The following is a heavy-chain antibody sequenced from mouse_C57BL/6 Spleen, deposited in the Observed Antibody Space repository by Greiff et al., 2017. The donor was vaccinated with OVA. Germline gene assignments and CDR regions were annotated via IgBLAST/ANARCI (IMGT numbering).Heavy chain of an antibody. Sequence: VQLQQSGPELVKPGASVKISCKASGYAFSSSWMNWVKQRPGKGLEWIGRIYPGDGDTNYNGKFKGKATLTADKSSSTAYMQLSSLTSEDSAVYFCARSKDSLGPFDYWGQGTTLTVSS. D-gene: IGHD3-2*02. CDR1: GYAFSSSW. CDR2: IYPGDGDT. CDR3: ARSKDSLGPFDY. J-gene: IGHJ2*01. V-gene: IGHV1-82*01.